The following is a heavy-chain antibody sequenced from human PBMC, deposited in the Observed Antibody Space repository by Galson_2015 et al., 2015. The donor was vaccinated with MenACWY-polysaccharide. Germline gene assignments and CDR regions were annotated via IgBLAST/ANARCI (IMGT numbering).Heavy chain of an antibody. V-gene: IGHV3-74*01. Sequence: SLRLSCAASGFTFSRYWMHWVRQAPGKGLVWVSVINSDGSGTTYADSVKGRFTISRDNAKNTLCLQMNSLRAEDTAVYYCWVYCSSTSCYSAIPSGGQGTLVTVSS. CDR1: GFTFSRYW. CDR2: INSDGSGT. D-gene: IGHD2-2*01. J-gene: IGHJ4*02. CDR3: WVYCSSTSCYSAIPS.